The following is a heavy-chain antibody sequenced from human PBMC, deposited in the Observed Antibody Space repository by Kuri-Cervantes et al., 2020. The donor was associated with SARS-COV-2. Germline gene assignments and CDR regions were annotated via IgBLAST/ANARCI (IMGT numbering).Heavy chain of an antibody. J-gene: IGHJ3*02. CDR3: ARQLVVIKEDAFDI. Sequence: ASVKVSCKTPETTFPNYDINWVRQATGRGLEWMGMVKTNSGNTLYAQIFQGRVTMTRDTSTTTAYMELSSLTSEDTAIYYCARQLVVIKEDAFDIWGQGTMVTVSS. CDR1: ETTFPNYD. CDR2: VKTNSGNT. V-gene: IGHV1-8*01. D-gene: IGHD3-22*01.